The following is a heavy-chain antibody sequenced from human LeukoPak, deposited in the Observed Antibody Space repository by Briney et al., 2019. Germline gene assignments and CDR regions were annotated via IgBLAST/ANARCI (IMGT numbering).Heavy chain of an antibody. CDR3: ARELIVGATSYFDY. J-gene: IGHJ4*02. CDR1: GGSISSYY. V-gene: IGHV4-4*07. D-gene: IGHD1-26*01. Sequence: SETLSLTCTVSGGSISSYYGSWIRQPAGKGLEWIGRIYTSGSTNYNPSLKSRVTMSVDTSKNQFSLKLSSVTAADTAVYYCARELIVGATSYFDYWGQGTLVTVSS. CDR2: IYTSGST.